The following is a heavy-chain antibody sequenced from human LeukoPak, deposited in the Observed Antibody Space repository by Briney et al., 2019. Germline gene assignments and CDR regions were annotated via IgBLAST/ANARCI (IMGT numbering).Heavy chain of an antibody. Sequence: GRSLRLSCAASGFTFSSYAMHWVRQAPGKGLEWVAVISYDGSNKYYADSVKGRFTISRDNSKNTLYLQMNSLRAEDTAVYYCAKPSSTSWDYFYYMDVWGKGTTVTVSS. CDR1: GFTFSSYA. J-gene: IGHJ6*03. CDR3: AKPSSTSWDYFYYMDV. V-gene: IGHV3-30*04. D-gene: IGHD2-2*01. CDR2: ISYDGSNK.